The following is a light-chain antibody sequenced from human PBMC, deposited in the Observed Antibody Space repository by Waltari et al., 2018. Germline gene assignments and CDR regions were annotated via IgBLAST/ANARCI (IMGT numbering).Light chain of an antibody. J-gene: IGKJ1*01. CDR2: KES. CDR1: QSISSW. V-gene: IGKV1-5*03. CDR3: QQYDTFSAT. Sequence: DIQMTQSPSTLSASVGDRVTITCRASQSISSWLAWYQQKPGKAPKLLIYKESYLESGVPSRFSGRSSGTEFTLTITSLQPDDFSTYFCQQYDTFSATFGPGTTVEI.